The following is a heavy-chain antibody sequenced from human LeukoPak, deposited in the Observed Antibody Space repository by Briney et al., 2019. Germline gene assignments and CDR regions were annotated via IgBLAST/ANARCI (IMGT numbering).Heavy chain of an antibody. Sequence: GGSLRLSCAASGFTFSSYAMHWVRQAPGKGLEWVAVISYDGSNKYYADSVKGRFTIPRDNSKNTLYLQMNSLRAEDTAVYYCARVDQGDDAFGIWGQGTMVTVSS. CDR3: ARVDQGDDAFGI. V-gene: IGHV3-30*04. D-gene: IGHD2-2*01. CDR2: ISYDGSNK. CDR1: GFTFSSYA. J-gene: IGHJ3*02.